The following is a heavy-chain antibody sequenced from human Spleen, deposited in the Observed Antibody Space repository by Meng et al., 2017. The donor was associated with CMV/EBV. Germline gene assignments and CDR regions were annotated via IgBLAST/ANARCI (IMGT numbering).Heavy chain of an antibody. V-gene: IGHV3-23*03. Sequence: GGSLRLSCAASGFTFSSYWMSWVRQAPGKGLEWVSVIHSGTSGTDYADSVRGRFTISRDNSKKMLYLQMNSLRAEDTAVYYCAKDYIVRGGLFDYWGQGTLVTVSS. D-gene: IGHD2-15*01. CDR1: GFTFSSYW. CDR3: AKDYIVRGGLFDY. J-gene: IGHJ4*02. CDR2: IHSGTSGT.